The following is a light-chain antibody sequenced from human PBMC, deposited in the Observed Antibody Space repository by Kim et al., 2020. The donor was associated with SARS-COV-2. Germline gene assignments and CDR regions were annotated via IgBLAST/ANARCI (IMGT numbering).Light chain of an antibody. Sequence: GQAVTISCTGTSRDVGGYNYVSWYQQHAGKAPKLMIYDVSKRPSGVPDRFSGSKSGNTASLTISGLQAEDESDYYCCSYTGSYTLVFGGGTQLTVL. J-gene: IGLJ2*01. CDR3: CSYTGSYTLV. CDR2: DVS. V-gene: IGLV2-11*01. CDR1: SRDVGGYNY.